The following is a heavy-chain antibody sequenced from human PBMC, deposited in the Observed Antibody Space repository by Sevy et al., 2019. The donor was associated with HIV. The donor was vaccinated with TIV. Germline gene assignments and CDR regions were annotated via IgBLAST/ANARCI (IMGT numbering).Heavy chain of an antibody. J-gene: IGHJ4*02. V-gene: IGHV3-23*01. Sequence: GGSLTLSCAASGFTFSNFAMGWVRQAPGKGLDWISVISGTGDYTYYADSVQGRFTISRDNSKNTLFLQMNSLRAEDTAIFYCAKKMGGGSGMAFLVDYWGQGALVTVSS. CDR2: ISGTGDYT. CDR3: AKKMGGGSGMAFLVDY. CDR1: GFTFSNFA. D-gene: IGHD5-18*01.